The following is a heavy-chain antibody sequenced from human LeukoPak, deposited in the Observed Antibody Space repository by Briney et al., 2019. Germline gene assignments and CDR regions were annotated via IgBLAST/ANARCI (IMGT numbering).Heavy chain of an antibody. CDR3: AREFRYYYDSSGHPLGFDY. D-gene: IGHD3-22*01. CDR2: IYYSGST. CDR1: GGSISSYY. J-gene: IGHJ4*02. V-gene: IGHV4-59*01. Sequence: SETLSLTCTVSGGSISSYYWSWIRQPPGKGLEWIGYIYYSGSTNYNPSLKRRVTISVDTSKNQFPLKLSSVTAADTAVYYCAREFRYYYDSSGHPLGFDYWGQGTLVTVSS.